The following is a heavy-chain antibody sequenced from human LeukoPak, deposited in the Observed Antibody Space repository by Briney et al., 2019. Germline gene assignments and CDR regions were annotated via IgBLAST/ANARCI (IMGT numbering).Heavy chain of an antibody. D-gene: IGHD4-17*01. J-gene: IGHJ4*02. V-gene: IGHV3-30*02. CDR1: GFIFSGYG. Sequence: GGSLRLSCAASGFIFSGYGMHWVRQAPGKGLEWVAFIRYDGSNKYYADSVKGRFTISRDNSKSTLYLQMNNLNPEDTAVYYCARDRTVTSYFDSWGQGTLVTVSS. CDR3: ARDRTVTSYFDS. CDR2: IRYDGSNK.